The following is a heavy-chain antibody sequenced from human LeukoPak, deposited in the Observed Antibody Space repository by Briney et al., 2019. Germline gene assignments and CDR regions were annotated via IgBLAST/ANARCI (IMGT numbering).Heavy chain of an antibody. CDR3: VKGVTRMGNYYYGMDV. CDR1: GFTFSFYW. V-gene: IGHV3-74*01. CDR2: INGDGSST. Sequence: GGSLRLSCAASGFTFSFYWMHWVRQAPGKGLVWVSRINGDGSSTSYADSVKGRFTISRDNAKNTLYLQMNSLRVEDTAVYYCVKGVTRMGNYYYGMDVWGQGTTVTVSS. D-gene: IGHD2-21*02. J-gene: IGHJ6*02.